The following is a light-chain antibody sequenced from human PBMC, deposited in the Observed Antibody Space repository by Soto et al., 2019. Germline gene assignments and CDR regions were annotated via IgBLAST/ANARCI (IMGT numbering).Light chain of an antibody. CDR1: QSVSSY. Sequence: EIVLTQSPATLSLSPGERATLSCRASQSVSSYLAWYQQKPGQAPRLLIYDASNRATGIPARFSGSGSGTDFALTIRSRENEDFAVYYCQQRSNWQFTFGPGTKVDIK. CDR3: QQRSNWQFT. CDR2: DAS. J-gene: IGKJ3*01. V-gene: IGKV3-11*01.